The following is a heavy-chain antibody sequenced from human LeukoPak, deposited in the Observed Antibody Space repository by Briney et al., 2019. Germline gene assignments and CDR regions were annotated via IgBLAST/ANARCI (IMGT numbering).Heavy chain of an antibody. CDR1: GSSFRSGHY. CDR2: VHETGYA. Sequence: SETLSLTCSVSGSSFRSGHYWGWIRPSSGEGLEWIGNVHETGYANYNPSLRRRVTISVDPSKSQFSLRLTSVTAADTAVYYCARTVVTATIDGFQIWGQGTMVTVSS. D-gene: IGHD2-21*02. CDR3: ARTVVTATIDGFQI. J-gene: IGHJ3*02. V-gene: IGHV4-38-2*02.